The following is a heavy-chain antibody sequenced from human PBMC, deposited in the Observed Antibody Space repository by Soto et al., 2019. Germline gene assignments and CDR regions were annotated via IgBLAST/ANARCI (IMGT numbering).Heavy chain of an antibody. J-gene: IGHJ4*02. D-gene: IGHD6-25*01. V-gene: IGHV1-8*01. CDR2: MNPSNGNA. CDR3: ARRKERSGPNYFDS. CDR1: GYTFITYD. Sequence: ASVKVSCKASGYTFITYDINWVRQATGQGLEWMGWMNPSNGNAGYARKFQGRLTMTRNTSISTAYMELGSLRSDDTAVYFCARRKERSGPNYFDSCGQGPLVTVYS.